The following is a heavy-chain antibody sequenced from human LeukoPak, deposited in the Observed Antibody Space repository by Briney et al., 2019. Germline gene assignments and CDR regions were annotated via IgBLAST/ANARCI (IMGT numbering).Heavy chain of an antibody. Sequence: SETLSLTCTVSGGSISSYYWSWIRQPPGKGLEWIGYINYSGSTDYSPSLKSRATISVDTSKNKFSLNLSSLTAADTAVYYCVRSDFWSGYPLFYYYYMDVWGKGTTVTVSS. CDR2: INYSGST. CDR3: VRSDFWSGYPLFYYYYMDV. CDR1: GGSISSYY. D-gene: IGHD3-3*01. V-gene: IGHV4-59*01. J-gene: IGHJ6*03.